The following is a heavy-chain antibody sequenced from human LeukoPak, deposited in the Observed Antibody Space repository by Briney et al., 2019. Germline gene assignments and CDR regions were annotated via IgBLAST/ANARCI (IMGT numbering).Heavy chain of an antibody. Sequence: SGGSLRLSCAASGFTFSSYEMSWVRQAPGKGLEWVSSISWNSGSIGYADSVKGRFTISRDNAKNSLYLQMNSLRAEDTALYYCAKGLRGYSYAFDYWGQGTLVTVSS. J-gene: IGHJ4*02. D-gene: IGHD5-18*01. CDR2: ISWNSGSI. CDR3: AKGLRGYSYAFDY. V-gene: IGHV3-9*01. CDR1: GFTFSSYE.